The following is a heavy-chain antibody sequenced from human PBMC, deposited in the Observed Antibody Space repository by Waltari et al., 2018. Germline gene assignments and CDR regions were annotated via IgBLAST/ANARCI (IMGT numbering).Heavy chain of an antibody. D-gene: IGHD2-15*01. V-gene: IGHV4-38-2*02. CDR3: ARDRGDCSGGSCYSDAFDI. J-gene: IGHJ3*02. CDR2: IYHSGST. CDR1: GYSISSGYY. Sequence: QVQLQESGPGLVKPSETLSLTCAVSGYSISSGYYWGWIRQPPGKGLEWIGCIYHSGSTYYNPTLKGRVTISVDTSKNQFSLKLSSVTAADTAVYYCARDRGDCSGGSCYSDAFDIWGQGTMVTVSS.